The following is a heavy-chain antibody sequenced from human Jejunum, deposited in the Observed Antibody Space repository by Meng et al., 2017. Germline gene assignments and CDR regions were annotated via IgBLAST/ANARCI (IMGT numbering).Heavy chain of an antibody. Sequence: GGSLRLSCAASGFTLSSYAMGSVRQAPGKGLEWVSAISENGDTTPYADSVKGRFTISRDQSKNTLYLQMNSLRVEDTAVYYCAKTPCAATRGVWYFDYWGQGTLVTVSS. CDR3: AKTPCAATRGVWYFDY. CDR2: ISENGDTT. J-gene: IGHJ4*02. V-gene: IGHV3-23*01. CDR1: GFTLSSYA. D-gene: IGHD1-26*01.